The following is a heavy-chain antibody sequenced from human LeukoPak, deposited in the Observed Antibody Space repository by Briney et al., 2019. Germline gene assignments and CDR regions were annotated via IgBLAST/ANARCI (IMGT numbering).Heavy chain of an antibody. D-gene: IGHD3-22*01. V-gene: IGHV4-59*08. CDR1: GGSITNYY. J-gene: IGHJ4*02. Sequence: SETLSLTCTVSGGSITNYYWSWIRQPPGKGLEWIGYIYYTGSDNYNPSLKSRVTISIDTSKNQFSLKLSSVTAADTAVYYCARLLRYYDSSAYYFDYWGQGTLVTVSS. CDR3: ARLLRYYDSSAYYFDY. CDR2: IYYTGSD.